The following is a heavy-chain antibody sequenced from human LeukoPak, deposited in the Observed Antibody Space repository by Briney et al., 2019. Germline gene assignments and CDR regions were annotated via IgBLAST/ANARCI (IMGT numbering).Heavy chain of an antibody. D-gene: IGHD1-26*01. V-gene: IGHV4-39*07. CDR3: ASVKWDLSFDY. CDR1: GGSINNNDYY. J-gene: IGHJ4*02. CDR2: IYYSGST. Sequence: PSETLSLTCTVSGGSINNNDYYWGWVRQPPGKGLEWIATIYYSGSTYYNPSLKSRVTISEDTSNNQFFLKLSSVTAADTAVYYCASVKWDLSFDYWGQGTLVSVS.